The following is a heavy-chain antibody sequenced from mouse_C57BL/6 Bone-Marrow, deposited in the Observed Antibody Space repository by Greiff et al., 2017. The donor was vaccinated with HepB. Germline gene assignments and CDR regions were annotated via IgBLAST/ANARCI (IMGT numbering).Heavy chain of an antibody. CDR2: INPNNGGT. CDR1: GYTFTDYN. Sequence: EVQLVESGPELVKPGASVKMSCKASGYTFTDYNMHWVKQSHGKSLEWIGYINPNNGGTSYNQKFKGKATLTVNKSSSTAYMELRSLTSEDSAVYYGARYSDYGSPYYYARDYWGQGTSVTVSS. V-gene: IGHV1-22*01. CDR3: ARYSDYGSPYYYARDY. D-gene: IGHD1-1*01. J-gene: IGHJ4*01.